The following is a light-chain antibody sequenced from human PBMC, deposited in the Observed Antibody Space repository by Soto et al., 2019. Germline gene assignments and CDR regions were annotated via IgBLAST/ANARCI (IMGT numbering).Light chain of an antibody. CDR3: QQYYNWPPT. Sequence: EIEMTQSPATLSASAGERATLSCRASPSVSSTLAWYQQKPGQAPMLRIYGASTRPTGIPARFGGSGSGSDFTLTISSLQTEDFALYDCQQYYNWPPTLGQGTKVEIK. CDR1: PSVSST. CDR2: GAS. V-gene: IGKV3-15*01. J-gene: IGKJ2*01.